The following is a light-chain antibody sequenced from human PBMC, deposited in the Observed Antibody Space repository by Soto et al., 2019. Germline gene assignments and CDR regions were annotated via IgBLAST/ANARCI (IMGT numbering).Light chain of an antibody. CDR3: VRWDTSLRTGV. V-gene: IGLV1-51*01. CDR1: RSNIGNNY. Sequence: QSVLTQPPSVSAAPGQKVTISCSGSRSNIGNNYVAWYQQLPGTVPKLLIYNNNRRPSGTPDRISGSASGTSATLPITGLQKGDEADYFCVRWDTSLRTGVIGGGTQLTVL. J-gene: IGLJ2*01. CDR2: NNN.